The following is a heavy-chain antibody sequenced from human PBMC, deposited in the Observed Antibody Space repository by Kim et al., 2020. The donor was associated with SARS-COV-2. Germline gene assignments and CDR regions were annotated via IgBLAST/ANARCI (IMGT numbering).Heavy chain of an antibody. Sequence: SVKGRFTISRDNAKNFLYLQMDSLTPEDTALYYCVKDVRDAFWSAYTWFDSWGQGTLVTVSS. D-gene: IGHD3-3*01. V-gene: IGHV3-9*01. J-gene: IGHJ5*01. CDR3: VKDVRDAFWSAYTWFDS.